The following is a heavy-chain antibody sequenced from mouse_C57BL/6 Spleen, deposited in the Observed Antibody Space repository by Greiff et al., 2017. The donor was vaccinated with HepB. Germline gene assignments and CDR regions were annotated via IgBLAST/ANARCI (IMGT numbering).Heavy chain of an antibody. CDR3: VRQGRNWDSGFAY. J-gene: IGHJ3*01. Sequence: EVQLVESGGGLVQPKGSLKLSCAASGFSFNTYAMNWVRQAPGKGLEWVARIRSKSNNYATYYADSVKDRFTISRDDSESMLYLQMNNLKTEDTAMYSCVRQGRNWDSGFAYWGQGTLVTVSA. CDR1: GFSFNTYA. V-gene: IGHV10-1*01. CDR2: IRSKSNNYAT. D-gene: IGHD4-1*01.